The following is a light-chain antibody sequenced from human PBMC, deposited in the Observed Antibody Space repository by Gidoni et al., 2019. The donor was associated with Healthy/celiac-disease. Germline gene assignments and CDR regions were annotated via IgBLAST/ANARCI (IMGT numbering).Light chain of an antibody. Sequence: DIQMSQSSSSLSASVGDRVTITCRGSQSISSYLNWYQQKPGKCPKLLIYAASSLQSGVPSRFSGSRSVTDYTLTISSLQPEDFATYYCQQNYSTPPLTFGGGTKVEIK. V-gene: IGKV1-39*01. J-gene: IGKJ4*01. CDR2: AAS. CDR3: QQNYSTPPLT. CDR1: QSISSY.